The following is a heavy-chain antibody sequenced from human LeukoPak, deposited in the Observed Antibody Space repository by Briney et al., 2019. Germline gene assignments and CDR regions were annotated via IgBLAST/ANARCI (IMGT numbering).Heavy chain of an antibody. CDR3: ARGLTRITIFGPSYGMDV. CDR1: GGSISSSNW. Sequence: SETLSLTCAVSGGSISSSNWWSWVRQPPGKGLEWIGEIYHSGSTNYNPSLKSRVTISVDKSKNQFSLKLSSVTAADTAVYYCARGLTRITIFGPSYGMDVWGQGTTVTVSS. CDR2: IYHSGST. D-gene: IGHD3-3*01. V-gene: IGHV4-4*02. J-gene: IGHJ6*02.